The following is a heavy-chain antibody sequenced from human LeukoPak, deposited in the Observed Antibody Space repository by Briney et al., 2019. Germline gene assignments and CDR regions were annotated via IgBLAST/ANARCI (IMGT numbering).Heavy chain of an antibody. V-gene: IGHV3-48*04. D-gene: IGHD2-2*01. CDR3: ARDLLNDEGSSYFFDQ. CDR1: GFTFSSYS. Sequence: GGSLRLSCVASGFTFSSYSMNWVRQAPGKGLEWVSYISQSSDRIYHADSVKGRFTISRDNAKNSLYLQMDSLRVEDTAVYYCARDLLNDEGSSYFFDQWGQGTLVTVAS. CDR2: ISQSSDRI. J-gene: IGHJ4*02.